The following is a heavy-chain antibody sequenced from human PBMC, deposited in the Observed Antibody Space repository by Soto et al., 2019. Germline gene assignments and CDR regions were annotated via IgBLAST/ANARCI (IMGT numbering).Heavy chain of an antibody. CDR1: GFTFSSYP. CDR3: VFFPVRCFHWLLCDY. Sequence: GGSLRLSCAASGFTFSSYPMSCARQAPGKGLEWVSAISGSGGSTYYADSVKGRFTISRDNSKNTLYLQMNSLRAEDTAVYYCVFFPVRCFHWLLCDYSSQRSLVTVSS. J-gene: IGHJ4*02. D-gene: IGHD3-9*01. V-gene: IGHV3-23*01. CDR2: ISGSGGST.